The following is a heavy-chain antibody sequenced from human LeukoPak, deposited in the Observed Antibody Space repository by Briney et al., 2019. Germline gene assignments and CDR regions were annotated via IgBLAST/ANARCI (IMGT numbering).Heavy chain of an antibody. CDR3: AKDYYGSGSYSYYFDY. D-gene: IGHD3-10*01. V-gene: IGHV3-23*01. CDR1: GFTFSSYA. Sequence: GGSLRLSCAASGFTFSSYAMSWVRRAPGKGLEWVSAISGSGGSTYYADSVKGRFTISRDNAKNSLYLQMNSLRAEDTAVYYCAKDYYGSGSYSYYFDYWGQGTLVTVSS. CDR2: ISGSGGST. J-gene: IGHJ4*02.